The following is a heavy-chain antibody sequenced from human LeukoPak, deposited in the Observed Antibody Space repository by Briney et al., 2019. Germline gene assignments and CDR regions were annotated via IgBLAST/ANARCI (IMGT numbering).Heavy chain of an antibody. J-gene: IGHJ4*02. CDR1: GFTFNNYA. CDR3: AKSVDN. Sequence: GGSRRLSCAASGFTFNNYAMNWVRQAPGKGLEWVSAISVGGGSTYYADSVKGRFTISRDNSKNTLNLQMNSLRAEDTAVYYCAKSVDNWGQGTLVTVSS. CDR2: ISVGGGST. V-gene: IGHV3-23*01.